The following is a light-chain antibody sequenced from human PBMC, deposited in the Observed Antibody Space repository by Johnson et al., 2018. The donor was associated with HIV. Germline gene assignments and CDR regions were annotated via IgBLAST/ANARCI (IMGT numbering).Light chain of an antibody. Sequence: TQPPSVSAAPGQKVTISCSGSSSNIGNNYVSWYQQLPGTAPKLLIYENTKRPSGIPDRFSGSKSGTSATLGITGLQTGDEADYYCATWDSSLSVYVFGTGTKVTVL. V-gene: IGLV1-51*02. CDR2: ENT. CDR1: SSNIGNNY. J-gene: IGLJ1*01. CDR3: ATWDSSLSVYV.